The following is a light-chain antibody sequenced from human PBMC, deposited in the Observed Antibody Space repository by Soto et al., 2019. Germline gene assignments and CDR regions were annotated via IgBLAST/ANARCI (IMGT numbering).Light chain of an antibody. Sequence: EIVMTQSPATLSVSPGERATLSCRASQSVSNNLAWYQQKPGQAPRLLIFGASTRATGVPSRFSGTGSGTEFTLTISSLQSEDFALYSCQQHKTWSPLAFGGGTKVETK. J-gene: IGKJ4*01. CDR3: QQHKTWSPLA. CDR2: GAS. V-gene: IGKV3-15*01. CDR1: QSVSNN.